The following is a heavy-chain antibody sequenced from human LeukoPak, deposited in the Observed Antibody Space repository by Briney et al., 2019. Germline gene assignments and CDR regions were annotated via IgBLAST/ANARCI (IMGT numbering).Heavy chain of an antibody. Sequence: SETLSLTCTVSGGSISSSSYYWSWIRQPPGKGLEWIGYIYYSGSTNYNPSLKSRVTISVDTSKNQFSLKLSSVTAADTAVYYCARAASGWYLKHFDYWGQGTLVTVSS. CDR2: IYYSGST. J-gene: IGHJ4*02. V-gene: IGHV4-61*01. D-gene: IGHD6-19*01. CDR1: GGSISSSSYY. CDR3: ARAASGWYLKHFDY.